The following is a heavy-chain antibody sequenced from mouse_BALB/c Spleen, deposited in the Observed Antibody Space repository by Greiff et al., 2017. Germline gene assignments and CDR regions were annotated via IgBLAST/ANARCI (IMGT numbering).Heavy chain of an antibody. CDR2: IYPSDSYT. CDR1: GYTFTSYW. CDR3: TRSEAMDY. V-gene: IGHV1-69*02. Sequence: QVQLQQPGAELVRPGASVKLSCKASGYTFTSYWINWVKQRPGQGLEWIGNIYPSDSYTNYNQKFKDKATLTVDKSSSTAYMQLSSPTSEDSAVYYCTRSEAMDYWGQGTSGTVSS. J-gene: IGHJ4*01.